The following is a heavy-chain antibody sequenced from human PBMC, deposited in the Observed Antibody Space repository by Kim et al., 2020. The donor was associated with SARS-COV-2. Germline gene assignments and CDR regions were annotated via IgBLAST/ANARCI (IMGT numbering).Heavy chain of an antibody. V-gene: IGHV3-15*01. D-gene: IGHD1-26*01. CDR3: TAGLGATDHDY. Sequence: GGSLRLSCAASGFTFSAAWMSWVRQVSGKGLEWVGRVKSKSSGGTIDYAAPVKGRLTISRDDSRNILSLQMGGLRTEDTGMYYCTAGLGATDHDYWGQRALVTVSS. CDR2: VKSKSSGGTI. CDR1: GFTFSAAW. J-gene: IGHJ4*02.